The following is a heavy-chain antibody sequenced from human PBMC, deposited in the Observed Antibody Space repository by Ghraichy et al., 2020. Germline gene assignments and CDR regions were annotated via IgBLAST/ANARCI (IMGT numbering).Heavy chain of an antibody. CDR1: GGSISSSSYY. V-gene: IGHV4-39*01. D-gene: IGHD6-13*01. Sequence: SETLSLTCTVSGGSISSSSYYWGWIRQPPGKGLEWIGSIYYSGSTYYNPSLKSRVTISVDTSKNQFSLKLSSVTAADTAVYYCARRLAAAGRRKGVGFDYWGQGTLVTVSS. CDR3: ARRLAAAGRRKGVGFDY. J-gene: IGHJ4*02. CDR2: IYYSGST.